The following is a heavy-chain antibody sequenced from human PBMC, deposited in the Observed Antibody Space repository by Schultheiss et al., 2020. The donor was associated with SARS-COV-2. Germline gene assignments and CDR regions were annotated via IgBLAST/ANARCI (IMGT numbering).Heavy chain of an antibody. CDR1: GYTFTGYY. J-gene: IGHJ6*03. CDR3: ATDRVEVRSATQRHHFYYMDA. V-gene: IGHV1-2*02. D-gene: IGHD2-2*01. Sequence: ASVKVSCKASGYTFTGYYMHWVRQAPGQGLEWMGWINPNSGGTNYAQKFQGRVTMTRDTSISTAYMELSSLRSDDTAVYYCATDRVEVRSATQRHHFYYMDAWGKGTTVTVSS. CDR2: INPNSGGT.